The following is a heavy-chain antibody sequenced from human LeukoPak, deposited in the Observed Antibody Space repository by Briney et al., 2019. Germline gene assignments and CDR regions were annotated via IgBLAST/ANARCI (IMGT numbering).Heavy chain of an antibody. Sequence: SETLSLTCTVSGGSISSYSWSWIRQPPGKGLEWIGYIYYSGSTNYNPSLKSRVTISVDTSKNQFSLKLSSVTAADTAVYYCARGNYYDSSGYYYPYYYGMDVWGQGTTVTVSS. CDR3: ARGNYYDSSGYYYPYYYGMDV. V-gene: IGHV4-59*01. CDR2: IYYSGST. D-gene: IGHD3-22*01. J-gene: IGHJ6*02. CDR1: GGSISSYS.